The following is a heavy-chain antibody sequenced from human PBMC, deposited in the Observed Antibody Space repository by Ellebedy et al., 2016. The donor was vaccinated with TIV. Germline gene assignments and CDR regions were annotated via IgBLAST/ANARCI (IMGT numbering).Heavy chain of an antibody. D-gene: IGHD3-3*02. V-gene: IGHV4-34*01. CDR3: ARDLAMNY. J-gene: IGHJ4*02. CDR1: GGSFSGYY. Sequence: SETLSLXXAVYGGSFSGYYWSWIRQPPGKGLEWIGEINHSGSTNYNPSLKSRVTISVDTSKNQFSLKLSSVTAADTAVYYCARDLAMNYWGQGTLVTVSS. CDR2: INHSGST.